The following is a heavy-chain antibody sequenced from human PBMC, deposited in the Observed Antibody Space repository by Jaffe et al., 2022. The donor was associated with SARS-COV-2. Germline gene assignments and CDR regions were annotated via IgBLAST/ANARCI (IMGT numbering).Heavy chain of an antibody. D-gene: IGHD2-21*01. CDR1: GYTFTGYY. J-gene: IGHJ2*01. V-gene: IGHV1-2*02. CDR3: ARAPSGPIRHWYFDL. Sequence: QVQLVQSGAEVKKPGASVKVSCKASGYTFTGYYMHWVRQAPGQGLEWMGWINPNSGGTNYAQKFQGRVTMTRDTSISTAYMELSRLRSDDTAVYYCARAPSGPIRHWYFDLWGRGTLVTVSS. CDR2: INPNSGGT.